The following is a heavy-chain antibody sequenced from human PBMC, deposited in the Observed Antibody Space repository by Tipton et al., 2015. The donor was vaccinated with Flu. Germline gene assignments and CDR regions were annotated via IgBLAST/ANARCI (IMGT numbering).Heavy chain of an antibody. V-gene: IGHV4-39*07. CDR3: ARDGYYDSSGYPYYYYYGMDV. D-gene: IGHD3-22*01. J-gene: IGHJ6*02. CDR2: IYYSGST. CDR1: GGSISSSSYY. Sequence: TLSLTCTVSGGSISSSSYYWGWIHQPPGKGLEWIGSIYYSGSTYYNPSLKSRVTISVDTSKNQFSLKLSSVTAADTAAYYCARDGYYDSSGYPYYYYYGMDVWGQGTTVTVSS.